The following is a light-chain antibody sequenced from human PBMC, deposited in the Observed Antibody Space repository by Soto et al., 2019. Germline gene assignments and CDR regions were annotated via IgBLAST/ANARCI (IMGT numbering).Light chain of an antibody. V-gene: IGKV1D-12*01. CDR3: QQVYSFPFT. CDR2: AAS. Sequence: DIQVTQSPSSVSASVGDRVTITCRASQGIVAYLAWYQHKPGRAPELLIHAASTLQSGVPSRFSGSGSGTEFTLTINSLQPEDFATYYCQQVYSFPFTFGQGTKLEIK. CDR1: QGIVAY. J-gene: IGKJ5*01.